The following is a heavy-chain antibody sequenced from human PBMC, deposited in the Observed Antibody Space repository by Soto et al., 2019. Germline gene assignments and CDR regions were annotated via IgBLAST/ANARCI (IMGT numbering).Heavy chain of an antibody. V-gene: IGHV4-34*01. CDR2: INHSGST. CDR1: GGSFSGYY. D-gene: IGHD6-25*01. CDR3: ARGADLAAAAHIDYYYGMDV. Sequence: SETLSLTCAVYGGSFSGYYWSWIRQPPGKGLEWIGEINHSGSTNYNPSLKSRVTISVDTSKNQFSLKLSSVTAADTAVYYCARGADLAAAAHIDYYYGMDVCGKGTTVTVSS. J-gene: IGHJ6*04.